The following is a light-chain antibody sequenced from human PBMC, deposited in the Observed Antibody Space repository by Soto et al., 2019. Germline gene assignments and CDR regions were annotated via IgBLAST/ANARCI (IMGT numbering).Light chain of an antibody. CDR1: QGISSY. V-gene: IGKV1-8*01. CDR3: QHSFNTPLT. J-gene: IGKJ4*01. CDR2: AAS. Sequence: AIRMTQSPSSLSASTGDRVTITCRASQGISSYLAWYQQKPGKAPKLLIYAASTLQSGVPSRFSGSGSGTDFTLTISSLQPEDFASYFCQHSFNTPLTFGGGTKVDIK.